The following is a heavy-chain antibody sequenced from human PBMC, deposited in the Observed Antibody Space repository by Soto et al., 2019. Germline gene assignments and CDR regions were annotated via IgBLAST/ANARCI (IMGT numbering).Heavy chain of an antibody. CDR1: GFTFSSYS. Sequence: PGGSLRLSCAASGFTFSSYSMNWVRQAPGKGLEWVSSISSSSSYIYYADSVKGRFTISRDNAKNSLYLQMNSLRAEYTAVYYCAIHSSSPTGAFWFDPWGQGTLVNVSS. J-gene: IGHJ5*02. CDR3: AIHSSSPTGAFWFDP. CDR2: ISSSSSYI. D-gene: IGHD6-6*01. V-gene: IGHV3-21*01.